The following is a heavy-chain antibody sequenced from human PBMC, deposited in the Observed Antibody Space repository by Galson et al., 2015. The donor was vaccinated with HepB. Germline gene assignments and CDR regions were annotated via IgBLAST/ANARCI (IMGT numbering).Heavy chain of an antibody. J-gene: IGHJ5*02. Sequence: SLRLSCAASGFTFSSYWMHWARQAPGKGLVWVSRINSDGSSTSYADSVKGRFTISRDNAKNTLYLQMNSLRAEDTAVYYCARGERYRSSWYDCSGGWFDPWGQGTLVTVSS. CDR3: ARGERYRSSWYDCSGGWFDP. CDR1: GFTFSSYW. V-gene: IGHV3-74*01. D-gene: IGHD6-13*01. CDR2: INSDGSST.